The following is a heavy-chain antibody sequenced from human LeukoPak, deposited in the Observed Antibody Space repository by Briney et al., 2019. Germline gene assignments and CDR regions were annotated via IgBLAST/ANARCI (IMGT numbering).Heavy chain of an antibody. CDR2: IIPIYGIT. V-gene: IGHV1-69*05. J-gene: IGHJ4*02. Sequence: SVKVSCKASGGTFSSFAISWVRQAPGQGLEWMGRIIPIYGITNYAQKFHGRVTITTDESTSTAYMDLRSLRSEDTVVYFCASPTYYDFSSGYHQFDNWGQGTLVTVSS. CDR3: ASPTYYDFSSGYHQFDN. CDR1: GGTFSSFA. D-gene: IGHD3-3*01.